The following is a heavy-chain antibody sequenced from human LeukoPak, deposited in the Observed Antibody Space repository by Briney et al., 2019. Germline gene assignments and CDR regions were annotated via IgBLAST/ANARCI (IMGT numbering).Heavy chain of an antibody. CDR2: INPNSGGT. Sequence: ASVKVSCKASGYTFTGHYMHWVRQAPGQGLEWMGWINPNSGGTNYAQKFQGRVTMTRDTSISTAYMELSRLRSDDTAVYYCARDNGAAAAGTSVDYWGQGTLVTVSS. CDR3: ARDNGAAAAGTSVDY. J-gene: IGHJ4*02. CDR1: GYTFTGHY. V-gene: IGHV1-2*02. D-gene: IGHD6-13*01.